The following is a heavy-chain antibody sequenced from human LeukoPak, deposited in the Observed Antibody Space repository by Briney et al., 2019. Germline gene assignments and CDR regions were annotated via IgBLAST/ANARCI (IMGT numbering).Heavy chain of an antibody. CDR2: VCYSGNT. J-gene: IGHJ5*02. V-gene: IGHV4-39*01. CDR3: AGTFYNESSGHYPGP. Sequence: SETLSLTCAVSGGSISSGGYSWSWIRQPPGKGLEWLGSVCYSGNTYYNPSLKRRVTISVDTSKNQISLKLSSVTAADTAMYYCAGTFYNESSGHYPGPWGQGTLDTVSS. CDR1: GGSISSGGYS. D-gene: IGHD3-22*01.